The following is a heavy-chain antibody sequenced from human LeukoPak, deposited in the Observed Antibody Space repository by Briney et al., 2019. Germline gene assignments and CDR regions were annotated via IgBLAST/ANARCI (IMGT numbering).Heavy chain of an antibody. CDR2: ISYDGSNE. D-gene: IGHD2-2*01. Sequence: AGGSLRLSCAASGFTFSSYVMHWVRQAPGKGLEWVAFISYDGSNEYYADSVKGRFTISRDNSKNTLYLQMNSLRAADTAVYYCAREDASAFDIWGQGTMVTVSS. J-gene: IGHJ3*02. CDR3: AREDASAFDI. CDR1: GFTFSSYV. V-gene: IGHV3-30*04.